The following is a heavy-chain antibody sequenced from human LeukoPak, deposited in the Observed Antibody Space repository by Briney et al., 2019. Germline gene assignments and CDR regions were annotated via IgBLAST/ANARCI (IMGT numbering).Heavy chain of an antibody. Sequence: GGSLRLSCAASGFTFSSYSMNWVRQAPGKGLEWVSSISSSSSYIYYADSVKGRLTISRDNAKNSLYLQMNSLRAEDTAVYYCARDQLWYYDSSGYYYGCDLWGRGTLVTVSS. CDR2: ISSSSSYI. D-gene: IGHD3-22*01. CDR1: GFTFSSYS. CDR3: ARDQLWYYDSSGYYYGCDL. J-gene: IGHJ2*01. V-gene: IGHV3-21*01.